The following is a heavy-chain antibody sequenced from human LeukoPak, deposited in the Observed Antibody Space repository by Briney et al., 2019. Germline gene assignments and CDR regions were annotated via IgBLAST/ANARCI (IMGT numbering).Heavy chain of an antibody. V-gene: IGHV4-59*08. CDR2: IYYSGST. Sequence: PSGTLSHTCTVSGGSISSYYWSWIRQPPGKGLEWIGYIYYSGSTNYNPSLKSRVTISVDTSKNQFSLKLSSVTAADTAVYYCARSFYGYFDYWGQGTLVTVSS. J-gene: IGHJ4*02. CDR3: ARSFYGYFDY. D-gene: IGHD2/OR15-2a*01. CDR1: GGSISSYY.